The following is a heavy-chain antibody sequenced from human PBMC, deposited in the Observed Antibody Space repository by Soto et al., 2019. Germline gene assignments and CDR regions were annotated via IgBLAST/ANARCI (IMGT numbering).Heavy chain of an antibody. CDR2: INPNSGGT. CDR3: ARAVGPHVVVVVAATTYYFDY. D-gene: IGHD2-15*01. V-gene: IGHV1-2*04. CDR1: GYTFTGYY. J-gene: IGHJ4*02. Sequence: ASVKVSCKASGYTFTGYYMHWVRQAPGQGLEWMGWINPNSGGTNYAQKFQGWVTMTRDTSISTAYIELSRLRSDDTAVYYCARAVGPHVVVVVAATTYYFDYWGQGTLVTVSS.